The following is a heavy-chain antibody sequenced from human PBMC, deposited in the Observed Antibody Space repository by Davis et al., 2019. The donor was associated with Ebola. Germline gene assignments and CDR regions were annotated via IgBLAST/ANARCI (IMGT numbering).Heavy chain of an antibody. CDR3: ARGIGGGSSCFDY. D-gene: IGHD6-13*01. CDR1: GGSISYYY. V-gene: IGHV4-59*01. Sequence: MPSETLSLTCTVSGGSISYYYWNWIRQAPGKGLEWIGDIYYSGSTNYNPSLKSRVTISVDTSKNQFSLRLSSVTAADTAVYYCARGIGGGSSCFDYWGQGILVTVSS. CDR2: IYYSGST. J-gene: IGHJ4*02.